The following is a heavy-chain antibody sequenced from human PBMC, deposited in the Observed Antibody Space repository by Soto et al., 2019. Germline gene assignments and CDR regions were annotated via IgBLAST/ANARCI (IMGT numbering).Heavy chain of an antibody. V-gene: IGHV5-51*01. CDR3: ARKYSSSAFDY. D-gene: IGHD5-12*01. J-gene: IGHJ4*02. CDR2: IYPGYSDT. Sequence: GEWLNRSCETSGYSFSTYSIGWVRQMPGQGLESMGIIYPGYSDTRYSPSFQGHVTISVDRSISTAYLQWTTLKTSDTAMYYCARKYSSSAFDYWGQGTLVTVSS. CDR1: GYSFSTYS.